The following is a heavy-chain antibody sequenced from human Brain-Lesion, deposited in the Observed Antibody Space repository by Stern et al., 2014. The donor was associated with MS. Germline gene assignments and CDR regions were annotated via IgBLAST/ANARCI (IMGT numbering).Heavy chain of an antibody. Sequence: DQLVESGAEVKKPGASVKVSCKVSGYTLTELSMHWVRQAPGKGLEWMGGFYPEDGDTIYAQKFQGRVTMTEDTSTDTAYMELSSLRSEDTAVYYCATDRDDFRSGYSAPTKGYGLDVWGQGTTVTVTS. CDR3: ATDRDDFRSGYSAPTKGYGLDV. V-gene: IGHV1-24*01. D-gene: IGHD3-3*01. CDR2: FYPEDGDT. J-gene: IGHJ6*02. CDR1: GYTLTELS.